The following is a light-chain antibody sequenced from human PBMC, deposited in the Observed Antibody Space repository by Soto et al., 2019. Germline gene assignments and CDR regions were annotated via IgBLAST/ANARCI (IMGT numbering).Light chain of an antibody. V-gene: IGKV1-9*01. CDR3: QQLNSYPIT. CDR2: AAS. Sequence: DIQLTQSPSFLSASVGDRVTITCRASQVISSYLAWYQQKPGKAPKLLIYAASTLQSGVPSRFSGSRSGTEFPLTISSLQPEDFATYYCQQLNSYPITFGQGTRLEI. J-gene: IGKJ5*01. CDR1: QVISSY.